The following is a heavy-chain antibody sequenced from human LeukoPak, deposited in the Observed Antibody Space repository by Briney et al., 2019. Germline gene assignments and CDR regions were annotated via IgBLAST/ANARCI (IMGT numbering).Heavy chain of an antibody. V-gene: IGHV3-66*01. CDR3: ARDTRDAFDL. CDR2: FFSGGST. Sequence: GGSLRLSCAASGFTFSSYEMNWVRQAPGKGLEWVSVFFSGGSTKYTDSVKGRFTISRDDSRNTLPLQMNNVRAEDTALYYCARDTRDAFDLWGHGTMVIVSS. J-gene: IGHJ3*01. CDR1: GFTFSSYE.